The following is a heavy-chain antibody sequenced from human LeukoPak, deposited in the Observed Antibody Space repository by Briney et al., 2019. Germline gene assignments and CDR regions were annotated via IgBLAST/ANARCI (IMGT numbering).Heavy chain of an antibody. CDR3: ARRGGSGRVFDS. CDR1: GASISGGTYY. D-gene: IGHD1-26*01. Sequence: SETLSLTCSVSGASISGGTYYWGWIRQPPGKGLEWIGSIYYTGSTYDNPSLKSRVTISVDTSKNQFSLKLSSVTAADTAVYYCARRGGSGRVFDSWGQGTLVTVSS. V-gene: IGHV4-39*01. J-gene: IGHJ4*02. CDR2: IYYTGST.